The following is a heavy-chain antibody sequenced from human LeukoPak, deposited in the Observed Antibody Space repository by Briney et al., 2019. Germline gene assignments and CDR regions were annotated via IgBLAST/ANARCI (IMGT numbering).Heavy chain of an antibody. CDR3: AREVRGYYFDY. CDR1: GFIVGSNY. CDR2: ISSGGNT. Sequence: GGSLRLSCAASGFIVGSNYMSWVRQAPGKGLEWVSVISSGGNTYYADSVKGRFTISRDNSKNTLYLQMNGLRAEDTAVYYCAREVRGYYFDYWGQGTLVTVSS. V-gene: IGHV3-53*01. J-gene: IGHJ4*02. D-gene: IGHD3-22*01.